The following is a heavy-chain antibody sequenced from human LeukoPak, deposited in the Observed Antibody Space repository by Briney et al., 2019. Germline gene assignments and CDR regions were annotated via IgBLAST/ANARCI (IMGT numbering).Heavy chain of an antibody. CDR2: ISGSGGSA. CDR1: GFTFSSYA. Sequence: GGSLRLSCAASGFTFSSYAMSWVRQAPEKGLEWVSAISGSGGSAYYADSVKGRFTISRDNSKNTLYLQMNSLRAEDTAVYYCARDDQGSGCPHKLNWFDPWGQGTLVTVSS. CDR3: ARDDQGSGCPHKLNWFDP. J-gene: IGHJ5*02. V-gene: IGHV3-23*01. D-gene: IGHD3-10*01.